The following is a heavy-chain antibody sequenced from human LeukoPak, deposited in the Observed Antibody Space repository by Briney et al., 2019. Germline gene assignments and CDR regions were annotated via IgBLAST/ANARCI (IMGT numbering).Heavy chain of an antibody. CDR1: GGSISSGGYH. D-gene: IGHD2-2*01. CDR3: ARDLLCSSTSCNWFDP. J-gene: IGHJ5*02. CDR2: IYYSGST. Sequence: PSETLSLTCTVSGGSISSGGYHWSWIRQHPGKGLEWIGYIYYSGSTYYNPSLKSRVTISVDTSKNQFSLKLSSVTAADTAVYYCARDLLCSSTSCNWFDPWGQGTLVTVSS. V-gene: IGHV4-31*03.